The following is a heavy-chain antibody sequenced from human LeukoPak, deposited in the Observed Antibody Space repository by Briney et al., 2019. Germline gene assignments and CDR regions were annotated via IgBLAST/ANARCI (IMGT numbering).Heavy chain of an antibody. CDR1: GFTFDDYG. J-gene: IGHJ4*02. CDR2: INWNGGST. CDR3: ARGGEFGIAVAHKGVYFDH. V-gene: IGHV3-20*04. Sequence: PGGSLRLSCAASGFTFDDYGMSWVRQAPGKGLEWVSGINWNGGSTGYADSVKGRFTISRDNAKNSLYLQMNSLRAEDTALYYCARGGEFGIAVAHKGVYFDHWGQGTLVTVSS. D-gene: IGHD6-19*01.